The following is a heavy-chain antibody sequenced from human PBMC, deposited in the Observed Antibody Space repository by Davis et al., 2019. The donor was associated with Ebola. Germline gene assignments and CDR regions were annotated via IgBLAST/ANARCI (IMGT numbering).Heavy chain of an antibody. CDR1: GFTFSSYS. CDR2: ISSSSSYI. J-gene: IGHJ4*02. CDR3: ARDLNGVQLWTIFDY. D-gene: IGHD5-18*01. V-gene: IGHV3-21*01. Sequence: GESLKISCAASGFTFSSYSMNWVRQAPGKGLEWVSSISSSSSYIYYADSVKGRFTISRDNAKNSLYLQMNSLRAEDTAVYYCARDLNGVQLWTIFDYWGQGTLVTVSS.